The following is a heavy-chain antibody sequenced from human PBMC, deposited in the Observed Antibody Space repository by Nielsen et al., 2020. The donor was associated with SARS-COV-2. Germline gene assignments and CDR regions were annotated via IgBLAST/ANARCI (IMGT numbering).Heavy chain of an antibody. J-gene: IGHJ4*02. CDR2: IYYSGST. CDR1: GASVSRGEYY. CDR3: AARLYYGSGRALGY. Sequence: LRLSCTVSGASVSRGEYYWNWVLQPPGKGLEWIGFIYYSGSTKYNPSLKSRLTISLDTSRNQCSLRLNSVTAADTAMYYCAARLYYGSGRALGYWGQGTLVTVSS. D-gene: IGHD3-10*01. V-gene: IGHV4-30-4*01.